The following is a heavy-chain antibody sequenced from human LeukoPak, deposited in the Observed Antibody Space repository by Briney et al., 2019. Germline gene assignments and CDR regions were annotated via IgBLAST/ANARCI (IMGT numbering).Heavy chain of an antibody. Sequence: SETLSLTCTVSGASISSYSWSWIRQPPGEGLEWIGFIYYSGSTNYNPSLKSRVTISVDTSKSQFSLKVNSVTAADTAVYYCARHRTSGWGLDYWGQGTLVTVSS. D-gene: IGHD6-19*01. V-gene: IGHV4-59*08. J-gene: IGHJ4*02. CDR1: GASISSYS. CDR3: ARHRTSGWGLDY. CDR2: IYYSGST.